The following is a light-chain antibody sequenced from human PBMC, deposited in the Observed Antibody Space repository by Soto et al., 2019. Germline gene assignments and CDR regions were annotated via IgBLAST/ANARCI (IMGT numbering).Light chain of an antibody. CDR2: AGS. CDR3: QQFRNWPWT. J-gene: IGKJ1*01. Sequence: EIVLTQSPGTLSVSPGDRVTLSCRASQSISINLAWYQHKPGQAPRLLIHAGSTRATGIPARISGSGSGTEFTLTISSLQSEYFAVYYCQQFRNWPWTFGQGTKVEV. CDR1: QSISIN. V-gene: IGKV3D-15*01.